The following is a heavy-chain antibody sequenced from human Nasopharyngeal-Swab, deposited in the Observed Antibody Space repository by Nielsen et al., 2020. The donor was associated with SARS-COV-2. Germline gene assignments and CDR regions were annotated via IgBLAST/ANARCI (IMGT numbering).Heavy chain of an antibody. J-gene: IGHJ6*03. D-gene: IGHD3-9*01. Sequence: WVRQAPGQGLEWMGGIIPILGIANYAQKFQSRVTITADKSTSTAYMELSSLRSEDTAVYYCARGGADDILTGPYYYYYYYMDVWGKGATVTVSS. V-gene: IGHV1-69*10. CDR3: ARGGADDILTGPYYYYYYYMDV. CDR2: IIPILGIA.